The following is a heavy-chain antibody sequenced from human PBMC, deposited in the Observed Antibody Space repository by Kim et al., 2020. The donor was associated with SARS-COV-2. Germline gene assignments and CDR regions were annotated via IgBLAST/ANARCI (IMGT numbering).Heavy chain of an antibody. D-gene: IGHD5-12*01. CDR1: GGSINSYY. Sequence: ETLSLTCTVSGGSINSYYWSWIRQSPGKTLEWIGYSHYTGSPNYNPSLQSRVTILVDTSNNQFSLKLSSVTAADTAVYYCASRTGEMATFYYWGQGILVTVSS. CDR3: ASRTGEMATFYY. J-gene: IGHJ4*02. V-gene: IGHV4-59*01. CDR2: SHYTGSP.